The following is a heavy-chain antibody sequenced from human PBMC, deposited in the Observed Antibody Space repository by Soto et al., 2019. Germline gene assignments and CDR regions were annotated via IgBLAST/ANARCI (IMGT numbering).Heavy chain of an antibody. CDR1: GYSLTSYY. D-gene: IGHD3-10*02. Sequence: QVQLVQSGAEVRKPGASVKVPCKSSGYSLTSYYMHWVRQAPGRGLEWMGITNPSDGSTNYAQKFQGRLTMTTDTSTSTVYMEMSSLRSEDTAMYYCARSYVTSRPIDFWGQGTLVTVSS. CDR2: TNPSDGST. CDR3: ARSYVTSRPIDF. J-gene: IGHJ4*02. V-gene: IGHV1-46*01.